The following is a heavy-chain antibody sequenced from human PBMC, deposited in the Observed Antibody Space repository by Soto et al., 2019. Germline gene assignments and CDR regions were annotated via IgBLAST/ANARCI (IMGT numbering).Heavy chain of an antibody. V-gene: IGHV4-61*08. D-gene: IGHD7-27*01. Sequence: SETLSLTCTVSGGSISSGDYYWSWIRQPPGKGLEWIGYIYYSGSTNYNPSLKSRVAISMDTSKNQFSLNLSSVTAADTAVYYCAGAPNWDYFDFWGLGTLVPVSS. CDR3: AGAPNWDYFDF. J-gene: IGHJ4*02. CDR1: GGSISSGDYY. CDR2: IYYSGST.